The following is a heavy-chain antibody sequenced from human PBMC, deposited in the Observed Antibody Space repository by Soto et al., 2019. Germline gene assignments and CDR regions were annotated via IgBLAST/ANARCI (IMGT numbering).Heavy chain of an antibody. CDR2: IYYSGST. J-gene: IGHJ4*02. CDR1: GGSISSYY. V-gene: IGHV4-59*01. Sequence: LRETLSLTCTVSGGSISSYYWSWIRQPPGKGLEWIGYIYYSGSTNYNPSLKSRVTISVDTSKNQFSLKLSSVTAADTAVYYCARVFGDAVLDYWGQGTLVTVSS. CDR3: ARVFGDAVLDY. D-gene: IGHD2-21*01.